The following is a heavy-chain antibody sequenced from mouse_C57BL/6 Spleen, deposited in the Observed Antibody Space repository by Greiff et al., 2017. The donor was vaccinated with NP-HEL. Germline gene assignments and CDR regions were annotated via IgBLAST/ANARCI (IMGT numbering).Heavy chain of an antibody. CDR1: GYTFTGYW. CDR3: ARRDYYGSSYGYAMDY. D-gene: IGHD1-1*01. V-gene: IGHV1-9*01. Sequence: QVQLKQSGAELMKPGASVKLSCKATGYTFTGYWIEWVKQRPGHGLEWIGEILPGSGSTNYNEKFKGKATFTADTSSNTAYMQLSSLTTEDSDIYYGARRDYYGSSYGYAMDYWGQGTSVTVSS. J-gene: IGHJ4*01. CDR2: ILPGSGST.